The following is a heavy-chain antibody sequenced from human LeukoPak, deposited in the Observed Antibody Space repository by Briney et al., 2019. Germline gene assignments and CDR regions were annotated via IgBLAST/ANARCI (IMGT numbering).Heavy chain of an antibody. J-gene: IGHJ4*02. CDR1: GYRFSSYY. V-gene: IGHV1-46*01. D-gene: IGHD3-22*01. CDR3: TRTQYDSSGNFYFDN. CDR2: INPTGGRT. Sequence: ASAKVSCKASGYRFSSYYIHWVRQAPGEGLEWMGMINPTGGRTRYAQRFQGRVTMARDTSTSTVDMELSSLKSEDTAVYYCTRTQYDSSGNFYFDNWGQGTLVTVSS.